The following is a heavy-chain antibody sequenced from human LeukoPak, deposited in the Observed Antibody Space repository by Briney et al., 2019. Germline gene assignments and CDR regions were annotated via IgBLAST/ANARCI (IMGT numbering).Heavy chain of an antibody. CDR1: GFTLSSYW. D-gene: IGHD6-13*01. V-gene: IGHV3-74*01. J-gene: IGHJ4*02. Sequence: GGSLRLPCPASGFTLSSYWMHWVRQAPGKGLVWDSRINSDGSSTCYADSVKGRFTISRDNAKNTLYLQMNSLRAEDTAVYYCARAGESSSWYIDYWGQGTLVTVSS. CDR3: ARAGESSSWYIDY. CDR2: INSDGSST.